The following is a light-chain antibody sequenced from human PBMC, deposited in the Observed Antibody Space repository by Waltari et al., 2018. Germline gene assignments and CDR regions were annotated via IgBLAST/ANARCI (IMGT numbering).Light chain of an antibody. J-gene: IGKJ3*01. CDR1: QSISSY. CDR3: QQTYSTPFT. CDR2: AAS. Sequence: DIQMTQSPSSLSASVGDRVTITCRASQSISSYLNWYQQKPGKAPKLLIYAASILESGVPSRFSGSGSGTDFTLTISSLQPEDFATYYCQQTYSTPFTFCPGTKVDIK. V-gene: IGKV1-39*01.